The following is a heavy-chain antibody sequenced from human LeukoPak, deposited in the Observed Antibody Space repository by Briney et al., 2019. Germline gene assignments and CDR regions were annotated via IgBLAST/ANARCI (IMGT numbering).Heavy chain of an antibody. CDR2: IYPGDSDT. Sequence: GESLKISCKGSGYSFTSHWIGWVRQMPGKGLEWMGIIYPGDSDTRYSPSFQGQVTISADKSISTAYLQWSSLKASDIAMYYCARQIKSYYYYYGMDVWGQGTTVTVSS. J-gene: IGHJ6*02. V-gene: IGHV5-51*01. CDR1: GYSFTSHW. CDR3: ARQIKSYYYYYGMDV.